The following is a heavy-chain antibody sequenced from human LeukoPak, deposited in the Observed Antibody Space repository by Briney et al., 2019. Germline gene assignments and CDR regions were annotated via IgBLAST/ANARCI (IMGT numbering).Heavy chain of an antibody. Sequence: PSETLSLTCAVYGGSFSGYYWSWIRQPPGTGLEWIGEINHSGSTNYNPSLKSRVTISVDTSKNQFSLKLSSVTAADTAVYYCARGMNNYYRSESLGYWGQGTLVTVSS. J-gene: IGHJ4*02. CDR1: GGSFSGYY. CDR2: INHSGST. CDR3: ARGMNNYYRSESLGY. V-gene: IGHV4-34*01. D-gene: IGHD3-10*01.